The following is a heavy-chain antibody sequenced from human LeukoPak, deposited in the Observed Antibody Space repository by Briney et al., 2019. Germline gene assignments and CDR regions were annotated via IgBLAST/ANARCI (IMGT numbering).Heavy chain of an antibody. V-gene: IGHV1-18*01. CDR3: ARVGRFGELYYYYMDV. CDR1: GYTFTSFG. J-gene: IGHJ6*03. Sequence: ASVKVSYEASGYTFTSFGISRVRQAPGQGLEWMGRISVYNGNTNYPQKFQDRVTMTTDTSTNTAYMELRSLRSDDTAVYYCARVGRFGELYYYYMDVWGKGTTVTVSS. D-gene: IGHD3-10*01. CDR2: ISVYNGNT.